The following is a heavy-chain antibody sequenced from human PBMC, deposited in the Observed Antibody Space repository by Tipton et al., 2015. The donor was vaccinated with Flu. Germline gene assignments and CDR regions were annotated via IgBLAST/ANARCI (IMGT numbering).Heavy chain of an antibody. CDR2: ICQAGST. D-gene: IGHD4-11*01. J-gene: IGHJ5*02. CDR1: GDSIRSGYC. Sequence: TLSLTCAVSGDSIRSGYCWGWIRQPPGKGLEWIANICQAGSTYHNSSLKSRAIITVDRSKNQFSLRLNSVTAADSGVYYCARRDYSNYVSEPKHWFDPWGPGTLVTVSS. CDR3: ARRDYSNYVSEPKHWFDP. V-gene: IGHV4-38-2*01.